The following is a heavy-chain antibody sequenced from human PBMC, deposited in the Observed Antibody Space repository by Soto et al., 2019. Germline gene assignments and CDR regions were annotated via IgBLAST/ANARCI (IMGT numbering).Heavy chain of an antibody. J-gene: IGHJ4*02. CDR3: VKQMTTWADSFFDF. Sequence: GGSLRLSCVASEFSFSRYAMTWVRQAAGKGLQWVAGLGPDGRNTFYGESVRGRFTISRDNSRNTLYLQMSSLRAEDTAVYFCVKQMTTWADSFFDFWGQGIQVTVSS. CDR1: EFSFSRYA. D-gene: IGHD4-17*01. CDR2: LGPDGRNT. V-gene: IGHV3-23*01.